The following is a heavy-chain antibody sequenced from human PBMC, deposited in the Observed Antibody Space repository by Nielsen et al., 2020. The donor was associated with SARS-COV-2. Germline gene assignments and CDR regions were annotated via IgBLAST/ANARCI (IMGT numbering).Heavy chain of an antibody. V-gene: IGHV3-9*01. CDR3: AKDWRTGRSLGLFGIDV. CDR2: ISRDSGRK. CDR1: GFIFNEYA. J-gene: IGHJ6*02. D-gene: IGHD7-27*01. Sequence: GGSLRLSCAASGFIFNEYAMYWVRQAPGKGLEWVSGISRDSGRKDYVDSVKGRFTISRDNAKNSMYLQMNSLRVEDTALYYCAKDWRTGRSLGLFGIDVWGQGTTVIVSS.